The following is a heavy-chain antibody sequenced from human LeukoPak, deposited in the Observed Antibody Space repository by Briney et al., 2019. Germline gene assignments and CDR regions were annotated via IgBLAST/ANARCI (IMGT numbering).Heavy chain of an antibody. D-gene: IGHD6-19*01. J-gene: IGHJ4*02. CDR1: GFSFGDDY. Sequence: GGSLRLSCAASGFSFGDDYMSWIRQAPGKGPEWVAYIKRDASDIYYADSVKGRFTISRDNSKNSLFLHMDSLRVEDSAVYYCARGVTSGWPTPFDSWGQGTLVTVSS. V-gene: IGHV3-11*01. CDR2: IKRDASDI. CDR3: ARGVTSGWPTPFDS.